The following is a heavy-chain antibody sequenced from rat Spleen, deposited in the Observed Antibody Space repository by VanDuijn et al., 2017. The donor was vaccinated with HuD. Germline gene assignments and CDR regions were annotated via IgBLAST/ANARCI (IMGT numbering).Heavy chain of an antibody. CDR1: GFTFKNYW. CDR2: ISYEGSSS. D-gene: IGHD1-9*01. CDR3: TRRGHTMGLTSRYFDY. J-gene: IGHJ2*01. V-gene: IGHV5-31*01. Sequence: EVQLVESGGGLVQPGGSLRLSCVASGFTFKNYWMTWIRQAPGKGLEWVASISYEGSSSYYGDSVKGRFTASRDNAKSTLYLQMSSLRSEDTATYFCTRRGHTMGLTSRYFDYWGQGVMVTVSS.